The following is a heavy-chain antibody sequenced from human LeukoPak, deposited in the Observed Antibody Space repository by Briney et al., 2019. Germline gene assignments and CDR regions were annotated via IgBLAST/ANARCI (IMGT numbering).Heavy chain of an antibody. J-gene: IGHJ3*02. CDR2: IGSAGDT. V-gene: IGHV3-13*01. CDR3: AAYHAGAFDI. CDR1: GFTFSSYD. Sequence: GGSLRLSCAASGFTFSSYDMHWVRQAPGKGLEWVSAIGSAGDTYYPGSVTGRFTISRENAKNSLYLQMNSLRAGDTAVYYCAAYHAGAFDIWGQGTMVTVSS. D-gene: IGHD3-16*01.